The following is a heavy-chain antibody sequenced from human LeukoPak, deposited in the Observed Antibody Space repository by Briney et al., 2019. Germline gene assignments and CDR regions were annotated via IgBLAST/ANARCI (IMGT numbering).Heavy chain of an antibody. CDR3: ARGSGSYSTFDP. CDR1: GFSVSTNY. CDR2: IYSGGST. V-gene: IGHV3-66*01. Sequence: GGSLRLSCAASGFSVSTNYMSWVRQAPGKGLEWVSVIYSGGSTYYADSVKGRFTISRDNSKNTLYLQLNSLRAEDTALYYCARGSGSYSTFDPWGQGTLVTVSS. D-gene: IGHD3-10*01. J-gene: IGHJ5*02.